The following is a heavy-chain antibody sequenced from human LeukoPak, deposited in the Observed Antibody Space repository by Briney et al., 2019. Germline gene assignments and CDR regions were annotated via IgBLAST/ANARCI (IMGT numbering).Heavy chain of an antibody. CDR2: ISGSGGST. V-gene: IGHV3-23*01. CDR1: GFTLSSYA. J-gene: IGHJ3*02. D-gene: IGHD3-22*01. CDR3: AKGSMIVVAHDAFDI. Sequence: GGSLRLSCAASGFTLSSYAMSWVRQAPGKGLEWVSAISGSGGSTYYADSVKGRFTISRDNSKNTLYLQMDSLRAEDTAVYYCAKGSMIVVAHDAFDIWGQGTMVTVSS.